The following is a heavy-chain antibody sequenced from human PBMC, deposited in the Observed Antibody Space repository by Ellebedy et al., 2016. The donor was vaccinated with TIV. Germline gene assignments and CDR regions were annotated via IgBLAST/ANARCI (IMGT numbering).Heavy chain of an antibody. CDR2: IYYSGAT. CDR1: GGSINRFQ. V-gene: IGHV4-59*01. D-gene: IGHD4-23*01. J-gene: IGHJ4*02. Sequence: MPSETLSLTCTVSGGSINRFQWNWIRQSPGKGLEWIGYIYYSGATNYNPPLKSRLTISVDTSKNQFSLNLTSVTAADTAGDFCARENLYGGNSASLDHWGQGILVTVSS. CDR3: ARENLYGGNSASLDH.